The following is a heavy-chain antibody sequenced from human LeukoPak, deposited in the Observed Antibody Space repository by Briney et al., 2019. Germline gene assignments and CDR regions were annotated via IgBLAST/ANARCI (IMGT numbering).Heavy chain of an antibody. J-gene: IGHJ4*02. CDR1: GYTFATYG. CDR2: ISSNTGKT. V-gene: IGHV1-18*01. D-gene: IGHD6-13*01. Sequence: AASVKVSCKASGYTFATYGFCWVRQAPGHGLEWMGWISSNTGKTDYAQKFQGRVTLTTDTSTSTAYMELRSPRPDDTALYYCAKVAGDRMDYWGQGTLLTVSS. CDR3: AKVAGDRMDY.